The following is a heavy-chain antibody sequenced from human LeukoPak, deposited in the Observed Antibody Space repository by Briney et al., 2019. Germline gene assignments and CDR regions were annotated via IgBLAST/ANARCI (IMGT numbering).Heavy chain of an antibody. D-gene: IGHD2/OR15-2a*01. CDR3: ARAFRARYFDL. V-gene: IGHV4-39*01. CDR2: IYYSGST. J-gene: IGHJ2*01. CDR1: GGSISSSSYY. Sequence: SETLSLTCTISGGSISSSSYYWGWIRQPPGKGLEWIGIIYYSGSTYYNPSLKGRVTISVDTSKNQFSLKLSSVTAADTAVYYCARAFRARYFDLWGRGTLVTVSS.